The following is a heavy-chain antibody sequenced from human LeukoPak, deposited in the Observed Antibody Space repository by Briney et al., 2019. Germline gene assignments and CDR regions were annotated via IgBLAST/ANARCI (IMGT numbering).Heavy chain of an antibody. J-gene: IGHJ3*02. D-gene: IGHD4-17*01. V-gene: IGHV4-61*02. CDR2: IYTSGST. Sequence: SETLSLTCTVSGGSISSGSYYWSWIRQPAGKGLEWIGRIYTSGSTNYNPSLKSRVTISVDTPKNQFSLKLSSVTAADTAVYYCARASPTTAYAFDIWGQGTMVTVSS. CDR1: GGSISSGSYY. CDR3: ARASPTTAYAFDI.